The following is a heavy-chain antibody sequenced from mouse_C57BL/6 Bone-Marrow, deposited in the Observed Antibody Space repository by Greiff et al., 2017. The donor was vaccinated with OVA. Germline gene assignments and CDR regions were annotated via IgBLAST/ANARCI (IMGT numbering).Heavy chain of an antibody. CDR2: IDPSDSYT. CDR1: GYTFTSYW. D-gene: IGHD1-1*01. J-gene: IGHJ2*01. Sequence: VQLQQPGAELVMPGASVKLSCKASGYTFTSYWMHWVKQRPGQGLEWIGEIDPSDSYTNYNQKFKGKSTLTVDKSSSTAYKQLSSLTSEDSAVYYCARRGYGSEDYWGQGTTLTVSS. CDR3: ARRGYGSEDY. V-gene: IGHV1-69*01.